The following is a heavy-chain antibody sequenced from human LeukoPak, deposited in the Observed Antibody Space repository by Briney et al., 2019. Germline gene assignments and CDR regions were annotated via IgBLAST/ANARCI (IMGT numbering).Heavy chain of an antibody. CDR3: ARDQGIFDY. CDR1: EFTFSSYW. CDR2: INPVGSET. J-gene: IGHJ4*02. Sequence: GGSLRLSCAASEFTFSSYWMTWVRQAPGKGLEWVAIINPVGSETSHVDSVKGRFTISRDNAKNSLYLQMNSLRPEDTAVYYCARDQGIFDYWGQGTLVTVSS. V-gene: IGHV3-7*04.